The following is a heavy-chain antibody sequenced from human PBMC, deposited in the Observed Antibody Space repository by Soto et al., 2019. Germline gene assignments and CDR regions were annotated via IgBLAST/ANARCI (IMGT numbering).Heavy chain of an antibody. CDR1: GGSISSYY. D-gene: IGHD4-17*01. Sequence: SETLSLTCTVSGGSISSYYWSWIRQPPGKGLEWIGYIYYSGSTNYNPSLKSRVTISVDTSKNQFSLKLSSVTAADTAVYYCARGGGDYGVDYWGQGTLVTVSS. CDR3: ARGGGDYGVDY. V-gene: IGHV4-59*01. J-gene: IGHJ4*02. CDR2: IYYSGST.